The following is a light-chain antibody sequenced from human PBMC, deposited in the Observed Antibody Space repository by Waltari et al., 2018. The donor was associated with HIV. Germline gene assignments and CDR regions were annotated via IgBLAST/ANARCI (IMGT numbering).Light chain of an antibody. CDR1: RSVIRGYNC. V-gene: IGLV2-8*01. CDR2: EVK. CDR3: TSYAGRSNGWV. Sequence: ALTLLPSPTGPHRQRVMMSCTGARSVIRGYNCVFWNQQYPGKAPKLIIYEVKKRPPGVPDRFSGSKSGNAASLTVSGLQAEDEADYFCTSYAGRSNGWVFGGGTKLTVL. J-gene: IGLJ3*02.